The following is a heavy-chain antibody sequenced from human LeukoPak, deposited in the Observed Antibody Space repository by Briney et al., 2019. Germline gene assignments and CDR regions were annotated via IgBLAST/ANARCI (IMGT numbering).Heavy chain of an antibody. CDR3: ARARIRRSGGSCFDY. V-gene: IGHV4-34*01. J-gene: IGHJ4*02. D-gene: IGHD2-15*01. CDR1: GGSFSGYY. Sequence: SETLSLTCAVYGGSFSGYYWSWIRQPPGKGLEWIGEINHSGSTNYNPSLKSRVTISVDTSKNQFSLKLSSVTAADTAAYYCARARIRRSGGSCFDYWGQGTLVTVSS. CDR2: INHSGST.